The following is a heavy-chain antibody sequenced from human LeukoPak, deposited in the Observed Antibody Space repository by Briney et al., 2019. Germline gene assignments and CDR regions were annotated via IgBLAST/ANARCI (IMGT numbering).Heavy chain of an antibody. J-gene: IGHJ5*02. Sequence: PGGSLRLSCAASGFTFSDYYMSWIRQAPGKGLEWVSYISSSGSTIYYADSVKGRFTISRDNSKNTLYLQMNSLRAEDTAVYYCARDAGYSSGWYSGYNWFDPWGQGTLVTVSS. CDR2: ISSSGSTI. CDR3: ARDAGYSSGWYSGYNWFDP. CDR1: GFTFSDYY. D-gene: IGHD6-19*01. V-gene: IGHV3-11*04.